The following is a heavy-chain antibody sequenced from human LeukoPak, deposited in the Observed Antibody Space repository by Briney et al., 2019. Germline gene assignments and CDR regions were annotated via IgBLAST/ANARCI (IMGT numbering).Heavy chain of an antibody. CDR1: GFTFDDYT. D-gene: IGHD5-24*01. CDR2: ISWDGGST. CDR3: AKEKYGYKYFDY. J-gene: IGHJ4*02. V-gene: IGHV3-43*01. Sequence: SGGSLRLSCAASGFTFDDYTMHWVRQAPGKGLEWVSLISWDGGSTYYADSVKGRFTISRDNSKNSLYLQMNSLRTEDTALYYCAKEKYGYKYFDYWGQGTRVTVSS.